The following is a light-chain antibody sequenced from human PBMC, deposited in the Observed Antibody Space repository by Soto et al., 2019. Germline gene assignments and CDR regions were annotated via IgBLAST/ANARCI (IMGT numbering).Light chain of an antibody. CDR3: CSYAGSSTPYV. CDR1: SSDVGSYNL. V-gene: IGLV2-23*01. CDR2: EGS. Sequence: QSALTQPASVSGSPGQSITISCTGTSSDVGSYNLVSWYQQHTGKAPKLMIYEGSKRPSGVSNRFSGSKSGNTASLTISGLHAEDEADYYCCSYAGSSTPYVFGTGTKLTVL. J-gene: IGLJ1*01.